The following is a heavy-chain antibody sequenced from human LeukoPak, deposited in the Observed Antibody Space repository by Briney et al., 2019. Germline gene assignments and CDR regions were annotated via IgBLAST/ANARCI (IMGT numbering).Heavy chain of an antibody. J-gene: IGHJ4*02. CDR2: IKQDESEK. CDR1: GFTFSNYW. CDR3: ARDRDGPDY. Sequence: GGSLRLSCAASGFTFSNYWMTWVRQASGKGLEWVANIKQDESEKYYVDPVKGRFTISRDNAKNSLYLQMNSLRAEDTAVYYCARDRDGPDYWGQGTLVTVSS. D-gene: IGHD5-24*01. V-gene: IGHV3-7*01.